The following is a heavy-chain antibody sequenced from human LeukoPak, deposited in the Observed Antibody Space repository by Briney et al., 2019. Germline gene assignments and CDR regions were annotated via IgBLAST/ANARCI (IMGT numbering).Heavy chain of an antibody. J-gene: IGHJ5*02. CDR3: ARDLEAAAGTNWFDP. Sequence: SVKVSRKASGGTFISYAISWVRQAPGQGLEWMGGIIPIFGTANYAQKFQGRVTITADESTSTAYMELSSLRSEDTAVYYCARDLEAAAGTNWFDPWGQGTLVTVSS. CDR2: IIPIFGTA. CDR1: GGTFISYA. V-gene: IGHV1-69*13. D-gene: IGHD6-13*01.